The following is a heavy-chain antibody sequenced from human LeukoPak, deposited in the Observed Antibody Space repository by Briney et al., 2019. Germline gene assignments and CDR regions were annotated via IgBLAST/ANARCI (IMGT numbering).Heavy chain of an antibody. J-gene: IGHJ6*02. CDR3: ANDGPYFYYGMDV. CDR1: GHMLSSYG. V-gene: IGHV3-30*18. CDR2: ISYDGSNK. Sequence: QPGRSLRLSCAASGHMLSSYGMHWVRQAPGKGLEWLAHISYDGSNKYYADSIKGRFTISRDNSMYTLYLQMNGLRAEDTAVYYCANDGPYFYYGMDVWGQGTTVTVS.